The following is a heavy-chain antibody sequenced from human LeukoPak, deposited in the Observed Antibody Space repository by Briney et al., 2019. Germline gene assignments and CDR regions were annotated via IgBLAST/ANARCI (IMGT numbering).Heavy chain of an antibody. CDR1: GYTFTSYG. J-gene: IGHJ4*02. D-gene: IGHD5-18*01. Sequence: GASVRVSCKASGYTFTSYGISWVRQAPGQGLEWMGWISAYNGNTNYAQKLQGRVTMTGDTSTDTAYMELSSLRSEDTAVYYCATGGYSYEYWGQGTLVTVSS. CDR3: ATGGYSYEY. CDR2: ISAYNGNT. V-gene: IGHV1-18*01.